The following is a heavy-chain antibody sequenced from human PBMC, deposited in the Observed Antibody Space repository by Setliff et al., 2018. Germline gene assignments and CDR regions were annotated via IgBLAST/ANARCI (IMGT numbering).Heavy chain of an antibody. J-gene: IGHJ4*02. Sequence: ASVKVSCKTSGYTFTTYGISWLRQAPGQGLEWMGWISVCSGDASYVQKFQGRVTMTADTSTSTVYMELRSLRSDDTAVYFCARDPTNHFWSAYWPFWGQGTLVTVSS. CDR3: ARDPTNHFWSAYWPF. D-gene: IGHD3-3*02. CDR2: ISVCSGDA. V-gene: IGHV1-18*01. CDR1: GYTFTTYG.